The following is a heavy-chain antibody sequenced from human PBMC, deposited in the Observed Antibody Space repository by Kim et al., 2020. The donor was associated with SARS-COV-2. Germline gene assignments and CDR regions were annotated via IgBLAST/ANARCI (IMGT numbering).Heavy chain of an antibody. D-gene: IGHD2-2*01. Sequence: GGSLRLSCAASGFTFSSYAMHWVRQAPGKGLEWVAVISYDGSNKYYADSVKGRFTISRDNSKNTLYLQMNSLRAEDTAVYYCARDIVVVPDIDYWGQGTLVTVSS. V-gene: IGHV3-30-3*01. CDR3: ARDIVVVPDIDY. CDR1: GFTFSSYA. CDR2: ISYDGSNK. J-gene: IGHJ4*02.